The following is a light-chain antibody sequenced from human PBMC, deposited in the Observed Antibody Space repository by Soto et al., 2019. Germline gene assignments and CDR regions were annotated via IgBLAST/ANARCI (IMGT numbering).Light chain of an antibody. Sequence: DIQMTQSPSSVSASVGDRVTITCRASPGISSWLAWYQQKPWKAPKLLIYAASSLQSGVPSRFSGSGSGTDFTLTISSLQPEDFATYYCQQANSFPITFGQGTRLDIK. CDR1: PGISSW. V-gene: IGKV1-12*01. J-gene: IGKJ5*01. CDR2: AAS. CDR3: QQANSFPIT.